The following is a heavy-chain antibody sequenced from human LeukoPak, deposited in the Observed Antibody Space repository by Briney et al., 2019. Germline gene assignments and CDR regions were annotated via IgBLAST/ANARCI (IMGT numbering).Heavy chain of an antibody. V-gene: IGHV3-30*04. Sequence: PGGSLRLSCAASGFTFNSYAIHWVRQVPGKGLEWVAVISYDGSNKYYADSVKGRFTISRDNSKNTLYLQLNSLRPEDTAVYYCARDQLAYSGYDTLFDYWGQGTLVTVSS. D-gene: IGHD5-12*01. J-gene: IGHJ4*02. CDR2: ISYDGSNK. CDR3: ARDQLAYSGYDTLFDY. CDR1: GFTFNSYA.